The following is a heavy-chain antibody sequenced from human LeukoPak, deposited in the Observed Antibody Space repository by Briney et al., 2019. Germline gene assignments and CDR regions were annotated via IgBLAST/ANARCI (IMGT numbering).Heavy chain of an antibody. J-gene: IGHJ5*02. CDR3: AKEPREYCSSTSCPNWIDP. CDR1: GFTFSSYA. V-gene: IGHV3-23*01. Sequence: GGSLRLSCAASGFTFSSYAMSWVRQAPGKGLEWVSAIRASGGTTYYADSVKGRFTISRDNSKNTLYLQMSGLRAEDTAVYYCAKEPREYCSSTSCPNWIDPWGQGTLVTVSS. D-gene: IGHD2-2*01. CDR2: IRASGGTT.